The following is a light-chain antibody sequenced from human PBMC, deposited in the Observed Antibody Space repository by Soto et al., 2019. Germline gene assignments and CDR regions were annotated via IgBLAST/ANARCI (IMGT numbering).Light chain of an antibody. CDR1: SSDVGGYNY. Sequence: QSALTQPASVSGSPGQSTTISCTGTSSDVGGYNYVSWYQQHPGKAPKLIIYDVSNRPSGVSNRFSGSKSGNTASLTISGLQAEDEADYYCSSYTSSTTWVFGGGTKLTVL. V-gene: IGLV2-14*01. J-gene: IGLJ3*02. CDR2: DVS. CDR3: SSYTSSTTWV.